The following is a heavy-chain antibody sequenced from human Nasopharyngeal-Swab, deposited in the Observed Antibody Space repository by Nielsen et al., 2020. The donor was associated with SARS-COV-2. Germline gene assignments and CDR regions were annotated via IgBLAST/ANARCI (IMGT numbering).Heavy chain of an antibody. Sequence: GGSLRLSCAVSGFTFSDYYMSWIRQAPGKGLEWVSYISSSGSTIYYADSVKGRFTISRDNAKNSLYLQMNSLRAEDTAVYYCAAHPSYDFWSGTYYWGQGTLVTVSS. V-gene: IGHV3-11*04. CDR1: GFTFSDYY. CDR3: AAHPSYDFWSGTYY. CDR2: ISSSGSTI. J-gene: IGHJ4*02. D-gene: IGHD3-3*01.